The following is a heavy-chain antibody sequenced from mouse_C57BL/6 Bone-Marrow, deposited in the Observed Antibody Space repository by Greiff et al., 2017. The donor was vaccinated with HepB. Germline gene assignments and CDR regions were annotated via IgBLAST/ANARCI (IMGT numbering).Heavy chain of an antibody. CDR3: ARWITTVVATFDY. V-gene: IGHV1-76*01. D-gene: IGHD1-1*01. J-gene: IGHJ2*01. CDR2: IYPGSGNT. Sequence: QVQLQQSGAELVRPGASVKLSCKASGYTFTDYYINWVKQRPGQGLEWIARIYPGSGNTYYNEKFKGKATLTAEKSSSTAYMQLSSLTSEDSAVYFCARWITTVVATFDYWGQGTTLTVSS. CDR1: GYTFTDYY.